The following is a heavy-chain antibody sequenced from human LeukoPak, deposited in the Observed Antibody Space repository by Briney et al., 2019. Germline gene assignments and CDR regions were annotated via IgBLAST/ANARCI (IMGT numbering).Heavy chain of an antibody. Sequence: SGPTLVKPTQTLTLTWTFSGFSLSANGVGVAWIRQPPGKALEWLAVIYWDDIERYSPSLKSRLTITKDTSKNQVVLTLTSMDPVDTATYYCARRYCSGSNCYSTFDYWGQGTLVTVSS. CDR1: GFSLSANGVG. J-gene: IGHJ4*02. D-gene: IGHD2-15*01. CDR3: ARRYCSGSNCYSTFDY. V-gene: IGHV2-5*02. CDR2: IYWDDIE.